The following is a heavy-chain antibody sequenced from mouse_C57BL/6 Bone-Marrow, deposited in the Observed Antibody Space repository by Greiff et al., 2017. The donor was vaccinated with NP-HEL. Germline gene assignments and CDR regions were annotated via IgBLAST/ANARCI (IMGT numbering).Heavy chain of an antibody. CDR1: GYTFTDYE. V-gene: IGHV1-15*01. D-gene: IGHD2-2*01. CDR3: TRSAGLAAWFAY. CDR2: IDPETGGT. J-gene: IGHJ3*01. Sequence: VQLQQSGAELVRPGASVTLSCKASGYTFTDYEMHWVKQTPVHGLEWIGAIDPETGGTAYNQKFKGKAILTAAKSSSTAYMELRSLTSEDSAVYYCTRSAGLAAWFAYWGQGTLVTVSA.